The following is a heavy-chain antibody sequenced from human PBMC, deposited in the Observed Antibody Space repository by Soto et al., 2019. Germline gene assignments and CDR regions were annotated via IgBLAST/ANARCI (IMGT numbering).Heavy chain of an antibody. V-gene: IGHV3-21*01. CDR3: ARIQLWSTDPVGMEV. D-gene: IGHD5-18*01. CDR1: GFTFSSYS. Sequence: GGSLRLSCAASGFTFSSYSMNWVRQAPGKGLEWVSSISSSSSYIYYADSVKGRFTISRDNAKNSLYLQMNSLRAEDTAVYYCARIQLWSTDPVGMEVWGQGTTVTVSS. CDR2: ISSSSSYI. J-gene: IGHJ6*02.